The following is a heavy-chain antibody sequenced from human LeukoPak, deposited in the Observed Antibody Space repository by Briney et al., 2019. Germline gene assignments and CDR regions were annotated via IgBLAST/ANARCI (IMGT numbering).Heavy chain of an antibody. D-gene: IGHD3-3*01. V-gene: IGHV1-69-2*01. CDR3: ATLESEGY. Sequence: ATVKIPCKVSGYTFTDYYIHWVQQAPGKGPEWMGRVDPEDHEIIYAEKFQGRVTITADTSTGTAYMQLSSLRSEDTAVYYCATLESEGYWGQGTLVTVSS. J-gene: IGHJ4*02. CDR1: GYTFTDYY. CDR2: VDPEDHEI.